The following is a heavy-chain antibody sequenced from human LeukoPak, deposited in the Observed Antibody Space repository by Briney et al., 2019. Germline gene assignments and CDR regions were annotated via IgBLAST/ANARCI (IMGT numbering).Heavy chain of an antibody. CDR2: FGTRSTSI. CDR3: ARLRGECGGCRDY. D-gene: IGHD2-15*01. V-gene: IGHV3-21*04. J-gene: IGHJ4*02. CDR1: GFTFSGYS. Sequence: PGGSLRLSCTASGFTFSGYSMNWIRQAPGMGLEWVSSFGTRSTSIYHAGSVKGRFAISRDNAKNSLYLQMSSLRVEDTAVYYCARLRGECGGCRDYWGQGTLVTVSS.